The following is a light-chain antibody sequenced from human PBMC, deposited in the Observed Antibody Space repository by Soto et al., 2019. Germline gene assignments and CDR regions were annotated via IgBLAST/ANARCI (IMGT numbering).Light chain of an antibody. J-gene: IGLJ1*01. CDR3: CSFAGPYTPFV. Sequence: QSALTQPRSVSLSPGQSVTISCSGTGDDVGGYNYASWYQQHPGKTPKLMIYDVTKRPSGVPDRFSGARSGNTASLTISGLQADDEADYYCCSFAGPYTPFVFGTGTKVTVL. CDR1: GDDVGGYNY. V-gene: IGLV2-11*01. CDR2: DVT.